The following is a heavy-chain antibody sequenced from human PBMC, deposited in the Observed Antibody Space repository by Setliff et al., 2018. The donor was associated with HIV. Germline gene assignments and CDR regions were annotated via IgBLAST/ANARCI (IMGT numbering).Heavy chain of an antibody. CDR3: ARGGKRAFDI. V-gene: IGHV4-59*11. CDR1: GDSINSHF. J-gene: IGHJ3*02. CDR2: ISSTGAA. Sequence: SETLSLTCTVSGDSINSHFWTWIRQSPRKGLEWIGYISSTGAAWYNPSLKRRVTMSIDTSKIHFSLTLSSVSGADTALYFCARGGKRAFDIWGQGAMVTVS.